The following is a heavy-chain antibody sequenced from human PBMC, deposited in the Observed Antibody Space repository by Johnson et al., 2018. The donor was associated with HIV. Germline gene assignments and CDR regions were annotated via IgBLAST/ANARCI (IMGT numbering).Heavy chain of an antibody. D-gene: IGHD3-10*02. Sequence: VLLVESGGGVVPPGRSLRLSCAASGFTFSGYGMHWVRLAPGKGLEWVAVISHDGTNKYYADSVKGRFTISRDNAKNSLYLQMNSLRTEDTALYYCAKDGSGDVRGAFDIWGQGTMVTVSS. V-gene: IGHV3-30*18. J-gene: IGHJ3*02. CDR3: AKDGSGDVRGAFDI. CDR2: ISHDGTNK. CDR1: GFTFSGYG.